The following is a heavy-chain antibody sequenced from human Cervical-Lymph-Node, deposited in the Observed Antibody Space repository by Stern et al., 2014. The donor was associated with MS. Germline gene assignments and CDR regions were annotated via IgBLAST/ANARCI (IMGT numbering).Heavy chain of an antibody. D-gene: IGHD1-14*01. CDR3: ASGLIPRDHYNYYGMDV. V-gene: IGHV1-69*06. J-gene: IGHJ6*02. CDR1: GGSLSSYG. CDR2: IIALCGTA. Sequence: QVQLEQSGAEVKKPGSSVKISCKASGGSLSSYGISWVRQAPGQGLEWMGGIIALCGTANYAQKFQGRVTITADTSTDTAYMDLTSLRSEDTAVYYCASGLIPRDHYNYYGMDVWGQGTTVTVSS.